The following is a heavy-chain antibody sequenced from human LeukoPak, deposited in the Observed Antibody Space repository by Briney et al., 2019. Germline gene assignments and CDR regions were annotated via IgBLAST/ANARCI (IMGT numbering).Heavy chain of an antibody. V-gene: IGHV3-21*06. Sequence: PGGSLRLSCAASGFTVSSNYMSWVRQAPGKGLEWVSSISSASISIYYADSVKGRFTISRDNAENSLYLQMNSLRAEDTAVYYCAREGSSSANSKEFDYWGQGTLVTVSS. D-gene: IGHD6-6*01. CDR1: GFTVSSNY. CDR3: AREGSSSANSKEFDY. CDR2: ISSASISI. J-gene: IGHJ4*02.